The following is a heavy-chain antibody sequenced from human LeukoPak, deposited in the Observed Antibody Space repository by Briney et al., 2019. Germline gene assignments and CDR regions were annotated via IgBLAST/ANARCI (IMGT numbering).Heavy chain of an antibody. CDR2: IYYTGST. CDR1: GGSISSYY. J-gene: IGHJ4*02. CDR3: ARGLHAVDY. V-gene: IGHV4-59*01. Sequence: TLSLTCTVSGGSISSYYWSWIRQPPGKGLEWIGYIYYTGSTNYNPSLKSRVTISVDTSKNQFSLKLSSVTAADTAVYYCARGLHAVDYWGQGTLVTVSS.